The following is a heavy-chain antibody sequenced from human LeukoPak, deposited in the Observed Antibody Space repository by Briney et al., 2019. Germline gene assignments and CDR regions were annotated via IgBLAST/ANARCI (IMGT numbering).Heavy chain of an antibody. J-gene: IGHJ4*02. Sequence: GASVKVSCKASGGTFSSYAISWVRQAPGQGLEWMGGIIPIFGTANYAQKFQGRVTITTDESMSTAYMELSSLRSEDTAVYYCAKSSRGIAAAGEKIDYWGQGTLVTVSS. CDR2: IIPIFGTA. V-gene: IGHV1-69*05. D-gene: IGHD6-13*01. CDR1: GGTFSSYA. CDR3: AKSSRGIAAAGEKIDY.